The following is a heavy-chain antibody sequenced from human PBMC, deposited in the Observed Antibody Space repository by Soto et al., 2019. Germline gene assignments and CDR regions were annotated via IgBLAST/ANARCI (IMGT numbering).Heavy chain of an antibody. CDR3: ASAMPWVDSYGYGVRFDP. CDR1: GGSFNPNY. Sequence: SETRSLTCTVSGGSFNPNYWSWIRQPPGKGLEWIGYIYYSGSTNYNPSLKSRVTISVDTSKNQFSLKLSSVTAADTAVYYCASAMPWVDSYGYGVRFDPWGQGTLVTVSS. V-gene: IGHV4-59*01. J-gene: IGHJ5*02. CDR2: IYYSGST. D-gene: IGHD5-18*01.